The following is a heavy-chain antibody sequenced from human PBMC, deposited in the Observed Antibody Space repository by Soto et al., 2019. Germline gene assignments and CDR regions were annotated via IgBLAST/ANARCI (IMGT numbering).Heavy chain of an antibody. D-gene: IGHD3-10*01. CDR3: ARVSGIYYYGMDV. CDR1: GGSFSGYY. CDR2: INHSGST. Sequence: QVQLQQWGAGLLKPSATLSLTCAVFGGSFSGYYWSWIRQPPGKGLEWIGEINHSGSTNYNPSIKSRVTISVDTSKNQFSLKLSSVTAADTAVYYCARVSGIYYYGMDVWGQGTTVTVSS. V-gene: IGHV4-34*01. J-gene: IGHJ6*02.